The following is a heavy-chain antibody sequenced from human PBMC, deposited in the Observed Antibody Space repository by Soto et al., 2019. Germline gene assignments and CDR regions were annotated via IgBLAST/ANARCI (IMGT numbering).Heavy chain of an antibody. V-gene: IGHV3-9*01. CDR2: ISWNSGSI. CDR1: GFTFEDYS. Sequence: GGSLILSCAASGFTFEDYSMHWVRQAPGKGLEWVSGISWNSGSIGYADSVKGRFTISRDNAKNSLYLQMNSLRAEDTALYYCAKDNGPLYSSSWPAAYGMDVWGQGTTVTVSS. J-gene: IGHJ6*02. CDR3: AKDNGPLYSSSWPAAYGMDV. D-gene: IGHD6-13*01.